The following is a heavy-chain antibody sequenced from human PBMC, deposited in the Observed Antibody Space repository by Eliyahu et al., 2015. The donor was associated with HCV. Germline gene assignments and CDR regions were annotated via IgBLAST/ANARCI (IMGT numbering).Heavy chain of an antibody. CDR1: GXXISSSXYC. J-gene: IGHJ4*02. V-gene: IGHV4-61*02. D-gene: IGHD2-21*02. CDR2: IXSSGRA. CDR3: ARLGTLTTMDS. Sequence: QVQLQESGPGLVKPSETLSLTCTVXGXXISSSXYCWTWIRQPAGKGLXWXGXIXSSGRAKYNSSLKSRVTISLDTSKNQLSLRLSSVTAADTAVYYCARLGTLTTMDSWGQGTLVTVSS.